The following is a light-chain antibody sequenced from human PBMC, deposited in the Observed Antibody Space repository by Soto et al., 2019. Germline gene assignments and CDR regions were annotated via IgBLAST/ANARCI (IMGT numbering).Light chain of an antibody. CDR3: HQYGSSPST. CDR1: QSVSRCY. CDR2: GAS. J-gene: IGKJ1*01. Sequence: IVLTHSPGTLSFSAWQRDTLYFRASQSVSRCYLAWYKQKPAQAPSLLSYGASSRATGIPDRFSGGGSGTDFALAISRLEPEDFAVYYCHQYGSSPSTFGQGTEVDIK. V-gene: IGKV3-20*01.